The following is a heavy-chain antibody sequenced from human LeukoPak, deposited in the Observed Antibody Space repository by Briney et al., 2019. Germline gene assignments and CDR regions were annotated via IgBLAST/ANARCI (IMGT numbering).Heavy chain of an antibody. CDR2: INARNGNT. J-gene: IGHJ4*02. CDR3: ARDGYCSGGSGYPTHY. Sequence: VTVSCTASVYTFTSSAMHSVRHAPGQTLEWMGWINARNGNTKYTQKFQARVHIPRDTSASPAYMELSSLSLEATPLYYCARDGYCSGGSGYPTHYWGEETLVTVS. D-gene: IGHD2-15*01. V-gene: IGHV1-3*01. CDR1: VYTFTSSA.